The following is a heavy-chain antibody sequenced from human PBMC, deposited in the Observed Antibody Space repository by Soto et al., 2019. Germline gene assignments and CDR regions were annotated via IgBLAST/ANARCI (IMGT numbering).Heavy chain of an antibody. Sequence: ASVKVSCKASGYTFTSYDINWVRQATGQGLEWMGWMNPNSGNTGYAQKFQGRVTMTRNTSISTAYMELSSLRSEDTAVYYCARGRRYQLPMGATLRDYYYYYMDVWGKGTTVTVSS. J-gene: IGHJ6*03. CDR2: MNPNSGNT. CDR3: ARGRRYQLPMGATLRDYYYYYMDV. CDR1: GYTFTSYD. D-gene: IGHD2-2*01. V-gene: IGHV1-8*01.